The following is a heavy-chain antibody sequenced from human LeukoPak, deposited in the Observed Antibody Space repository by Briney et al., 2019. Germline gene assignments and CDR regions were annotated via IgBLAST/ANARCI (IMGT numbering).Heavy chain of an antibody. CDR1: GYTFTSYG. V-gene: IGHV1-18*01. CDR2: ISTYNGGT. D-gene: IGHD1-26*01. CDR3: ARVRGSYYFDY. J-gene: IGHJ4*02. Sequence: ASVKVSCKASGYTFTSYGISWVRQAPGQGLEWMGWISTYNGGTNYAQKLQGRVTMTTDTSTNTAYMELRSLRSDDTAVYYCARVRGSYYFDYWGQGTLVTVSS.